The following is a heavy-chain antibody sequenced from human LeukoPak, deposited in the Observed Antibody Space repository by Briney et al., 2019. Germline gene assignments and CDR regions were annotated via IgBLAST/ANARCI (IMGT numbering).Heavy chain of an antibody. CDR2: IYYSGST. J-gene: IGHJ4*02. Sequence: SETLSLTCTVSGGSISSSSYYWGWIRQPPGKGLEWIGSIYYSGSTYYNPSLKSRVTISVDTSKNQFSLKLSSVTAADTAVYYCASHYSSSWSNFDYWGQGTLVTVSS. CDR3: ASHYSSSWSNFDY. V-gene: IGHV4-39*01. CDR1: GGSISSSSYY. D-gene: IGHD6-13*01.